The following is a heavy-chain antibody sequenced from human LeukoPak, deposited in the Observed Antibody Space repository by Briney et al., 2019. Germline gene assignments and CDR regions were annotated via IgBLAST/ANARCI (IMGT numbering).Heavy chain of an antibody. CDR2: INLNSGGT. CDR1: GYTFTSYD. J-gene: IGHJ4*02. V-gene: IGHV1-2*02. CDR3: ARVPTVTFFDY. Sequence: ASVKVSCKASGYTFTSYDVNWVRQATGQGLEWMGWINLNSGGTNYAQNFQGRVIMTRDTSISTAYMELSRLRSDDTAVYYCARVPTVTFFDYWGQGTLVTVSS. D-gene: IGHD4-17*01.